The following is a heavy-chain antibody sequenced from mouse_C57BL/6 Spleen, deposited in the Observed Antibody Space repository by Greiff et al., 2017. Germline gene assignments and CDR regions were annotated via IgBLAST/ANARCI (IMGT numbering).Heavy chain of an antibody. CDR3: ATDSSGDY. CDR2: INPNNGGT. Sequence: VQLQQSGPELVKPGASVKISCKASGYTFTDYYMNWVKQSHGKSLEWIGDINPNNGGTSYNQKFKGKATLTVDKSSSTAYMELRSLTSEDSAVYYCATDSSGDYWGQGTTLTVSS. J-gene: IGHJ2*01. CDR1: GYTFTDYY. D-gene: IGHD3-2*01. V-gene: IGHV1-26*01.